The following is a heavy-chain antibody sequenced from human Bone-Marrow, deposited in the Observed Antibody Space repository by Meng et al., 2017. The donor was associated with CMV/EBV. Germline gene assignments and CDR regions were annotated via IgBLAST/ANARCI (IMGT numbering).Heavy chain of an antibody. V-gene: IGHV3-30*04. Sequence: GESLKISCAASGFSFNYYAMHWVRQAPGKGLEWVAVISYDGSDKHYADSVKGRFTISRDNSKNTLYLQMNSLSAEDTAVYYCARDRSNCFEYWGQGTLVTVSS. CDR1: GFSFNYYA. J-gene: IGHJ4*02. CDR2: ISYDGSDK. D-gene: IGHD3-10*01. CDR3: ARDRSNCFEY.